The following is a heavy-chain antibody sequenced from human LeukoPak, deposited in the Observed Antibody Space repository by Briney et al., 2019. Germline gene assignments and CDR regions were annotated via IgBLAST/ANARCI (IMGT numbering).Heavy chain of an antibody. V-gene: IGHV3-30-3*01. J-gene: IGHJ4*02. D-gene: IGHD6-13*01. Sequence: GGSLRLSCAASGFTFSSYAMHWVRQAPGKGLEWVAVISYDGSNKYYADSVKGRFTISRDNSKNTLYLQMNSLRAEDTAVYYCAREFGSSSWANFDYWGQGTLVTVSS. CDR1: GFTFSSYA. CDR3: AREFGSSSWANFDY. CDR2: ISYDGSNK.